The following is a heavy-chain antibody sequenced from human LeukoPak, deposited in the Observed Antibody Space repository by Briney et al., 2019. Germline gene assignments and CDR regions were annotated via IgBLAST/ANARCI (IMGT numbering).Heavy chain of an antibody. CDR1: GYSISNGYY. CDR2: IYHSGT. J-gene: IGHJ5*02. Sequence: ASETLSLTCTVSGYSISNGYYWGWIRQPPGKGLEWIGTIYHSGTYYNPSLKSRLTISVDTSKNQFSLKLSSVTAADAAVYYCARDWVGATAGWFDPWGQGALVTVSS. V-gene: IGHV4-38-2*02. D-gene: IGHD1-26*01. CDR3: ARDWVGATAGWFDP.